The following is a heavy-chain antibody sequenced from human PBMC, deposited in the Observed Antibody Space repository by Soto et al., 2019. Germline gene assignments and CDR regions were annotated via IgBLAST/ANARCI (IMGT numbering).Heavy chain of an antibody. Sequence: SETLSLTCTVSGGSISSSSYYWGWIRQPPGKGLEWIGSIYYSGSTYPNPSLKSRVTISVDTSKNQFSLKLSSVTAADTAVYYCASHSQSSRWKLGWFYPWGQGSLVTVSS. D-gene: IGHD1-1*01. CDR3: ASHSQSSRWKLGWFYP. CDR2: IYYSGST. V-gene: IGHV4-39*01. J-gene: IGHJ5*02. CDR1: GGSISSSSYY.